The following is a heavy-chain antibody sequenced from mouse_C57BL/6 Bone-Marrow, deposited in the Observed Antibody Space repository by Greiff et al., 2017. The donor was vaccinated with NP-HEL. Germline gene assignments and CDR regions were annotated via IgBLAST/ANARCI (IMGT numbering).Heavy chain of an antibody. Sequence: QVQLKESGAELVKPGASVKISCKASGYDFSNYWMNWVKQRPGKGLEWIGQLYPGDGDTNYNGNFKDKATLTAAKSSSTSYMQLSMLPSEASAVYFCARGAYWGRGTLVTVSA. J-gene: IGHJ3*01. CDR2: LYPGDGDT. CDR1: GYDFSNYW. V-gene: IGHV1-80*01. CDR3: ARGAY.